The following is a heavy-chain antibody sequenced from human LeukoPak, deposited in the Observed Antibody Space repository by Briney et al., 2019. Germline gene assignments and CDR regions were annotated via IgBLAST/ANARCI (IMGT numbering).Heavy chain of an antibody. CDR1: GFTFSSYW. J-gene: IGHJ6*02. Sequence: PGGSLGLSCAASGFTFSSYWMSWVRQAPGKGLEWVANIKQDGSEKYYVDPVKGRFTISRDNAKNSLYLQMNSLRAEDTAVYYCARGMVVTAIPADYYYYGMDVWGQGTTVTVSS. V-gene: IGHV3-7*01. CDR3: ARGMVVTAIPADYYYYGMDV. CDR2: IKQDGSEK. D-gene: IGHD2-21*02.